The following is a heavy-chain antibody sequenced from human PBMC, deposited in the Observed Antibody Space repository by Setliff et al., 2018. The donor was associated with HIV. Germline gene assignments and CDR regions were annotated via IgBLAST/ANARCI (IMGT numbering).Heavy chain of an antibody. J-gene: IGHJ3*02. Sequence: ASVKVSCKASGYTFTSNGITWVRQAPGQGLEWMGWISAYNGNTNYAQKFQGRVTMSTDTSTSTAYMELRSLRSDDTAVYYCARDSGSYGAFDIWGQGTMVTVSS. CDR1: GYTFTSNG. CDR3: ARDSGSYGAFDI. D-gene: IGHD1-26*01. CDR2: ISAYNGNT. V-gene: IGHV1-18*01.